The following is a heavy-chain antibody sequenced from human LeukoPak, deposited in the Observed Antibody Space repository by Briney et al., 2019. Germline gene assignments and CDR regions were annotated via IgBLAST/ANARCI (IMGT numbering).Heavy chain of an antibody. J-gene: IGHJ1*01. Sequence: GESLKISCKGSGYSFTNYWIGWVRQMPGKGLEWMGIIYPGDSDTRYSPSFQGQVTISADKSISTAYLQWSSLKASDTAMYYCARLGGEETYYYDSSGYYFQHWGQGTLVTVSS. CDR1: GYSFTNYW. CDR3: ARLGGEETYYYDSSGYYFQH. V-gene: IGHV5-51*01. D-gene: IGHD3-22*01. CDR2: IYPGDSDT.